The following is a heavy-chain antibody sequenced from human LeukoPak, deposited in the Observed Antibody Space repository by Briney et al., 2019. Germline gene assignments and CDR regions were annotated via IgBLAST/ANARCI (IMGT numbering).Heavy chain of an antibody. D-gene: IGHD6-19*01. J-gene: IGHJ6*02. Sequence: GASVKVSCKASGGTFSSYAISWVRQAPGQGLEWMGGIIPIFGTANYAQKFQGRVTITADESTSTAYMELSSLRSEDTAVYYCASLAVAGTRYGMDVWGQGTTVTVSS. CDR2: IIPIFGTA. V-gene: IGHV1-69*13. CDR1: GGTFSSYA. CDR3: ASLAVAGTRYGMDV.